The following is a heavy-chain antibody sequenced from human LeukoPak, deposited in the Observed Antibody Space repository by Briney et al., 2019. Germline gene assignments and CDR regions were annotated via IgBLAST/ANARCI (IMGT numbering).Heavy chain of an antibody. CDR2: ISSSSSYI. V-gene: IGHV3-21*01. CDR3: ARDSLASIYYFDY. CDR1: GFTFNSYS. J-gene: IGHJ4*02. Sequence: GGSLRLSCAASGFTFNSYSMNWVRQAPGKGLEWVSSISSSSSYIYYADSVKGRFTISSDNAKNSLYLRMNRLRAEDTAVYYCARDSLASIYYFDYWGQGTLVTVSS. D-gene: IGHD2-21*01.